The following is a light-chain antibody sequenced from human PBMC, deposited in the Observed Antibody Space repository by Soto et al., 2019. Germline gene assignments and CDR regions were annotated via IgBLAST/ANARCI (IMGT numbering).Light chain of an antibody. CDR1: QSISSW. Sequence: DIQMTQSPSTLSASVGDRVTITCRASQSISSWLAWYQQKPGKAPKLLIYDASSLESGVPSRFSGSGSGTECTLTISSLQPDDFATYYCQQYNSYSTFGQGTKVDIK. J-gene: IGKJ1*01. V-gene: IGKV1-5*01. CDR2: DAS. CDR3: QQYNSYST.